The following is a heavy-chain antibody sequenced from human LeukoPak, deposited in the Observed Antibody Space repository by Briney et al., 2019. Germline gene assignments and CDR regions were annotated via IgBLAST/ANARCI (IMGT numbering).Heavy chain of an antibody. Sequence: PGGSLRLSCAASGFTFSNAWMSWVRHAPGKGLEWVGRIKSKTDGGTTDYAAPVKGRFTISRDDSKNTLYLKMNSLKTEDTAVYYCTTAYTDYDGNDKGDAFDIWGQGTMVTVSS. CDR1: GFTFSNAW. CDR2: IKSKTDGGTT. V-gene: IGHV3-15*01. J-gene: IGHJ3*02. CDR3: TTAYTDYDGNDKGDAFDI. D-gene: IGHD4-23*01.